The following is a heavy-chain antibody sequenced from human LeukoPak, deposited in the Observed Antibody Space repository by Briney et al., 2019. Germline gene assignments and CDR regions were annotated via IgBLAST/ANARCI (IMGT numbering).Heavy chain of an antibody. D-gene: IGHD3-10*01. V-gene: IGHV3-30*04. Sequence: GGALSLSCAACGFSFSRYAMHWVRQAPGTGREWVAVISYDGSNKYYADYLKGRFTITRDNSKNTLHLQMNSLRTEDTAVYYCARGDTMVRGVTGAFDIWGQGTMVTVSS. J-gene: IGHJ3*02. CDR3: ARGDTMVRGVTGAFDI. CDR1: GFSFSRYA. CDR2: ISYDGSNK.